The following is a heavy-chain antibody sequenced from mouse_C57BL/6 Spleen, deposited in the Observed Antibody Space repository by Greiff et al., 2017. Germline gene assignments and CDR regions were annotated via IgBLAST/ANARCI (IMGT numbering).Heavy chain of an antibody. CDR1: GFTFSSYA. D-gene: IGHD4-1*01. CDR3: ARGNWDDYFDY. CDR2: ISDGGSYT. V-gene: IGHV5-4*03. J-gene: IGHJ2*01. Sequence: EVMLVESGGGLVKPGGSLKLSCAASGFTFSSYAMSWVRQTPEKRLEWVATISDGGSYTYYPDNVKGRFTISRDNANNNLYLQMSHLKSEDTAMYYCARGNWDDYFDYWGQGTTRTVSS.